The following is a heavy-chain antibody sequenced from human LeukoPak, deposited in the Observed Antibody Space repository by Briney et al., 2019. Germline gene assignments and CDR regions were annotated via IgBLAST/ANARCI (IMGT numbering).Heavy chain of an antibody. CDR3: AREPDGWVWFGEFPGPSSGHNWFDP. CDR1: GYSISSGYY. Sequence: SETLSLTCTVSGYSISSGYYWGWIRQPPGKGLEWIGSIYHSGSTYYNPSLKSRVTISVDTSKNQFSLKLSSVTAADTAVYYCAREPDGWVWFGEFPGPSSGHNWFDPWGQGTLVTVSS. D-gene: IGHD3-10*01. CDR2: IYHSGST. V-gene: IGHV4-38-2*02. J-gene: IGHJ5*02.